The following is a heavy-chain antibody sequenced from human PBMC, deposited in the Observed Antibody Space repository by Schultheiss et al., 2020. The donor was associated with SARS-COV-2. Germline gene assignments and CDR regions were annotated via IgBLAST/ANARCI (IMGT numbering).Heavy chain of an antibody. CDR1: GFTFSSYA. J-gene: IGHJ4*02. Sequence: GESLKISCAASGFTFSSYAMHWVRQAPGKGLEWVAVISYDGSNKYYADSVKGRFTISRDNSKNTLYLQMNSLRAEDTAVYYCASNTNYYDSSGYWRYWGQGTLVTVSS. CDR3: ASNTNYYDSSGYWRY. CDR2: ISYDGSNK. V-gene: IGHV3-30-3*01. D-gene: IGHD3-22*01.